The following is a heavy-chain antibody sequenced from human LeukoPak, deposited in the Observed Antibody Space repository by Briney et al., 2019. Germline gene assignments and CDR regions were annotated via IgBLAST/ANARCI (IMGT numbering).Heavy chain of an antibody. J-gene: IGHJ4*02. D-gene: IGHD2-15*01. CDR1: GFTFSDYY. V-gene: IGHV3-11*01. Sequence: PGGSLRLSCAASGFTFSDYYMSWIRQAPGKGLEWVSYISSSGSTIYYADSVKGRFTISRDNSKNTLYLQMNSLRAEDTAVYYCARGLYEFCSGGSCYSYYFDYWGQGTLVTVSS. CDR2: ISSSGSTI. CDR3: ARGLYEFCSGGSCYSYYFDY.